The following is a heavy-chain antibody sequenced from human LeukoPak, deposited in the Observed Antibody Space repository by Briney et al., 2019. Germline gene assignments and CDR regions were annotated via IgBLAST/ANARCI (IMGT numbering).Heavy chain of an antibody. V-gene: IGHV4-39*07. CDR3: ASRRIAAATPAEFDY. CDR1: GGSISSSSYY. D-gene: IGHD6-13*01. Sequence: SETLSLTCTVSGGSISSSSYYWGWIRQPPGKGLEWIGRIYYSGSTYYNPSLKSRVTISVDTSKNQFSLKLSSVTAADTAVYYCASRRIAAATPAEFDYWGQGTLVTVSS. CDR2: IYYSGST. J-gene: IGHJ4*02.